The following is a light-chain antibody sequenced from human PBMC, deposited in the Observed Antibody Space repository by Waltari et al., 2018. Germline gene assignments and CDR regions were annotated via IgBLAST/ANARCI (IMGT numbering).Light chain of an antibody. V-gene: IGLV2-14*01. CDR1: SSDAGGTHY. J-gene: IGLJ3*02. Sequence: QSALTHPAPVSGTPGQSITIPCTGTSSDAGGTHYVSWYQQHTGKAPNLMIYEVSKRPSGVSNRFSGSKSGNTASRTISGLQAEDEADYYCNSWTSRSTWVFGGGTKVTVL. CDR3: NSWTSRSTWV. CDR2: EVS.